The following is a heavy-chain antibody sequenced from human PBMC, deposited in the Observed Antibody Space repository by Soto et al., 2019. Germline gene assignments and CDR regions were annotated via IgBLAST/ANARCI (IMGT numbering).Heavy chain of an antibody. V-gene: IGHV1-58*02. D-gene: IGHD2-15*01. J-gene: IGHJ4*02. CDR3: AAWRYCSGGSCYLVDY. Sequence: QMQLVQSGPEVKKPGTSVKVSCKASGFTFTSSAMQWVRQARGQRLEWIGWIVVGSGNTNYAQKFQERVTITRDMSTSTAYMELSSMRSEDTAVYYCAAWRYCSGGSCYLVDYWGQGTLVTVSS. CDR1: GFTFTSSA. CDR2: IVVGSGNT.